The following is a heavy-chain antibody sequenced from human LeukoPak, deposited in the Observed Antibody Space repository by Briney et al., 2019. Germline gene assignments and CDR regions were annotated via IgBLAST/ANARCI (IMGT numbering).Heavy chain of an antibody. CDR1: GGSISSYY. CDR3: ARVRGDFETD. V-gene: IGHV4-59*01. J-gene: IGHJ1*01. D-gene: IGHD3-16*01. CDR2: RYYGGST. Sequence: PSETLSLTCSVYGGSISSYYWTWIRQPPGKGLGWIGYRYYGGSTTYNPSLKSRVTISVDTSKSQFSLKLISVTAADTAIYYCARVRGDFETDWGQGTLVTVSS.